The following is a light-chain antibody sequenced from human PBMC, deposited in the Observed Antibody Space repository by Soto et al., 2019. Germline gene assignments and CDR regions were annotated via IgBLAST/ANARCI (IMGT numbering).Light chain of an antibody. V-gene: IGKV3-15*01. CDR3: QQYADWPPLT. J-gene: IGKJ4*01. CDR2: GLS. Sequence: EIVLTQSPCTLSLTPGERATLSCRASQSVSSNLAWYQQKPGQAPRLLIYGLSTRATGVPARFSGSGSGTEFTLTISSLQSEDFAVYYCQQYADWPPLTFGGGTKVDI. CDR1: QSVSSN.